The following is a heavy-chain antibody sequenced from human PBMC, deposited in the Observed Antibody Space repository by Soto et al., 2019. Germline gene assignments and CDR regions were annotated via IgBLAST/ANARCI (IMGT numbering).Heavy chain of an antibody. J-gene: IGHJ4*02. CDR2: ISSSGSTI. CDR1: GFTFSDYY. V-gene: IGHV3-11*01. Sequence: QVQLVESGGGLVKPGGSLRLSCAGSGFTFSDYYMSWIRQAPGKGLEWVSYISSSGSTIYYVDSVKGRFTISRDNPKNSLYRKMNSLTAEETALYYLARKPREYYFSYWGQGTLVTVS. CDR3: ARKPREYYFSY.